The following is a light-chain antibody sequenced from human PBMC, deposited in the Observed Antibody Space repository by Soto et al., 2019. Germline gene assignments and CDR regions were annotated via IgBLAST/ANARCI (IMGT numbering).Light chain of an antibody. CDR3: SSYAGSSNV. Sequence: QSLLTQPPSASGSPGQSVSICCTATSSDVGGYNYVSWYQQHPGKAPKLMIYEVNKRPSGVPDRFSGSKSGNTASLTVSGLQAEDEADYYCSSYAGSSNVFGTGTKV. CDR1: SSDVGGYNY. V-gene: IGLV2-8*01. CDR2: EVN. J-gene: IGLJ1*01.